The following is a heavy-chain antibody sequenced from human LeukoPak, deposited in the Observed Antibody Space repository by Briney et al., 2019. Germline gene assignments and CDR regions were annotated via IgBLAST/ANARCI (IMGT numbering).Heavy chain of an antibody. Sequence: ASVKVSCKASGYTFTSYDINWVRQATGQGLEWMGWMNPNSGNTGYAQKFQGRVTITRNTSISTAYMELSSLRTEDTAVYYCARAPTWNGLYYYMDVWGKGTTVTVSS. CDR1: GYTFTSYD. D-gene: IGHD1-1*01. J-gene: IGHJ6*03. V-gene: IGHV1-8*03. CDR3: ARAPTWNGLYYYMDV. CDR2: MNPNSGNT.